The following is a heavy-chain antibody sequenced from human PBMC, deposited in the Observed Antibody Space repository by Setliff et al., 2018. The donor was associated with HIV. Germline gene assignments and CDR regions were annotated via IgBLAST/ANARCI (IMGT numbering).Heavy chain of an antibody. J-gene: IGHJ4*02. Sequence: GGSLRLSCAASGFTFNNFVMSWVRQAPGKGLEWVSTISGSGAGTYYADSVKGRFAISRDNSKNTLYLQMNNLRAEDTAIYYCAKDRRVAMIGVVTTTIPLDYRGQGTLVTAPQ. CDR1: GFTFNNFV. CDR3: AKDRRVAMIGVVTTTIPLDY. CDR2: ISGSGAGT. V-gene: IGHV3-23*01. D-gene: IGHD3-22*01.